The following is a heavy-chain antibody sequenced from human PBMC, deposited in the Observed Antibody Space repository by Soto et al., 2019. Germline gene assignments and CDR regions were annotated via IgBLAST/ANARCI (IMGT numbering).Heavy chain of an antibody. CDR1: GGTINSGDYF. J-gene: IGHJ5*02. Sequence: SETLSLTCSVSGGTINSGDYFWSWIRQPPGKGLEWIGRIYTSGSTNYNPSLKSRVTMSVDTSKNQFSLKLSSVTAADTAVYYCARGWVGDSSGYYYRSYWFDPWGQGTLVTVSS. V-gene: IGHV4-4*07. D-gene: IGHD3-22*01. CDR2: IYTSGST. CDR3: ARGWVGDSSGYYYRSYWFDP.